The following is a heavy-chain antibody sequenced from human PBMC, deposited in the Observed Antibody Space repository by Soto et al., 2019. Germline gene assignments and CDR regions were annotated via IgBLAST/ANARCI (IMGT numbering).Heavy chain of an antibody. CDR1: GFTFSNAW. CDR3: TTDAMITFGGVIVNWFDY. Sequence: GGSLRLSCAASGFTFSNAWMSWVRQAPGKGLEWVGRIKSKTDGGTTDYAAPVKGRFTISRDDSKNTLYLQMNSLKTEDTAVYYCTTDAMITFGGVIVNWFDYWGQGTLVTVSS. D-gene: IGHD3-16*02. J-gene: IGHJ4*02. V-gene: IGHV3-15*01. CDR2: IKSKTDGGTT.